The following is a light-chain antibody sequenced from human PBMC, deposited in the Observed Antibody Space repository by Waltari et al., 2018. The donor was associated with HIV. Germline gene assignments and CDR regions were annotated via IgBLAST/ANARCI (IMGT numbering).Light chain of an antibody. J-gene: IGLJ3*02. CDR2: EDN. CDR1: NVDIGAYNS. V-gene: IGLV2-8*01. CDR3: SSYAGSNNWV. Sequence: QSALTQPPSASVSPGPSVTISSTGTNVDIGAYNSVSWYQQHPSKAPKVMMYEDNRRPSGVPDRFSGSKSGNTASLTVSGLQAEDEADYYCSSYAGSNNWVFGGGTKLTVL.